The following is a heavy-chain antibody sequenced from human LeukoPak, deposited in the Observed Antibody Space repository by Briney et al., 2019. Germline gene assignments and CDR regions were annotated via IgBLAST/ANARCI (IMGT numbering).Heavy chain of an antibody. Sequence: PSETLSLTCTVAGGSISSGDYYWSWIRQPPGNGLEWIGYIYYSGSTYYNPSLKSRVTISVDTSKNQFSLKLSSVTAADTAVYYCAVGHYYDSSGPPDYWGQGTLVTVSS. CDR3: AVGHYYDSSGPPDY. J-gene: IGHJ4*02. CDR1: GGSISSGDYY. D-gene: IGHD3-22*01. V-gene: IGHV4-30-4*08. CDR2: IYYSGST.